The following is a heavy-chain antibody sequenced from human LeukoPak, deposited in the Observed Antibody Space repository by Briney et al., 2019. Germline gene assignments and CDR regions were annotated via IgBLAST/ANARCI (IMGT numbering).Heavy chain of an antibody. V-gene: IGHV3-48*03. J-gene: IGHJ3*02. D-gene: IGHD2-15*01. CDR3: ARSYCSGGSCYLAGPNAFDI. Sequence: SLRLSCAASGFTFSSYEMNWVRQAPGKGLEWVSYISSSGSTIYYADSVKGRFTISRDNAKNSLYLQMNTLKAEHTAVYYCARSYCSGGSCYLAGPNAFDIWGQGTMVTVSS. CDR2: ISSSGSTI. CDR1: GFTFSSYE.